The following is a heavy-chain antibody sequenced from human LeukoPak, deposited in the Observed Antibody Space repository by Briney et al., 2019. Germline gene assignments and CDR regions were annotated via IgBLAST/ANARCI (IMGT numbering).Heavy chain of an antibody. J-gene: IGHJ6*02. CDR2: ISYDGSNK. Sequence: GGSLRLSCAASGFTFSSYGMHWVRQAPGKRLEWVAVISYDGSNKYYADSVKGRFTISRDNSKNTLYLQMNSLRAEDTAVYYCAKPDGMDVWGQGTTVTVSS. CDR3: AKPDGMDV. D-gene: IGHD1-14*01. V-gene: IGHV3-30*18. CDR1: GFTFSSYG.